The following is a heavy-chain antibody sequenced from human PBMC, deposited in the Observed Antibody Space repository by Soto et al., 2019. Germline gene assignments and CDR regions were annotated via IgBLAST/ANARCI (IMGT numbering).Heavy chain of an antibody. D-gene: IGHD6-19*01. J-gene: IGHJ4*02. CDR2: ISYYGSNI. CDR3: AKSPLGSSCWYYFDY. CDR1: GFTFSIYG. Sequence: QVQLVESGGGVVQPGRSLRLSCAASGFTFSIYGMHWVRQAPGTGLEWVAVISYYGSNIYYADSVKGRCTISRDNSKNTLYLQMNSLRAEDTAVYYCAKSPLGSSCWYYFDYWGQGTLVTVSS. V-gene: IGHV3-30*18.